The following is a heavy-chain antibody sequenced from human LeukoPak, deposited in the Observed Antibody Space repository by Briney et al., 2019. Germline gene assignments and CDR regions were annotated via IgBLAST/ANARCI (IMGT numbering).Heavy chain of an antibody. D-gene: IGHD3-3*01. Sequence: GGSLRLSCAAAGFSFSSYAMSWVRQAPGKGLEWVSSLRGSGVSTYDTDSVKGRFTIPRDTTTTTLHLHMNSLRAADTAVYYCANAGQGLFTDAFDIWGQGTMVTVSS. CDR1: GFSFSSYA. V-gene: IGHV3-23*01. J-gene: IGHJ3*02. CDR2: LRGSGVST. CDR3: ANAGQGLFTDAFDI.